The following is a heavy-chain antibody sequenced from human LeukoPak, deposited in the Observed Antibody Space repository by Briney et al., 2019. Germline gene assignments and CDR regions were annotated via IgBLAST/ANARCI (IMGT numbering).Heavy chain of an antibody. CDR2: ISYDGSNK. CDR3: AKDRLKGLRYYYYGMDV. V-gene: IGHV3-30*18. D-gene: IGHD4-17*01. CDR1: GFTFSSYG. Sequence: GRSLRLSCAASGFTFSSYGMHWVRQAPGKGLEWVAVISYDGSNKYYADSVKCRFTISRDNSKNTLYLQMNSLRAEDTAVYYCAKDRLKGLRYYYYGMDVWGQGTTVTVSS. J-gene: IGHJ6*02.